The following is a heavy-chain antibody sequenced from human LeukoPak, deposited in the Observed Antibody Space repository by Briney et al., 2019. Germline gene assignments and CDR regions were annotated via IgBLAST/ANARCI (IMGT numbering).Heavy chain of an antibody. V-gene: IGHV4-39*01. CDR2: VYYSGST. Sequence: SETLSLTRTVTGCSISSSSYYWGWIRQPPGKGLEWIGNVYYSGSTYYNPSLKSRVTISVDTSKNQFSLKLSSVTAADTAMYYCARQTGSGLFTLPGGQGTLVTVFS. D-gene: IGHD3/OR15-3a*01. CDR1: GCSISSSSYY. CDR3: ARQTGSGLFTLP. J-gene: IGHJ4*02.